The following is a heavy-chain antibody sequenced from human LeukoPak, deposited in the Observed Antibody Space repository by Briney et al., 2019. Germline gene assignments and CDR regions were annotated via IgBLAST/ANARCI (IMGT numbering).Heavy chain of an antibody. CDR2: IYYSGST. J-gene: IGHJ5*02. Sequence: SETLSLTCTVSGGSISSYYWSWIRQPPGKGLEWIGYIYYSGSTNYNPSLKSRVTISVDTSKNQFSLKLSSVTAAGTAVYYCARRGDYPNWFDPWGQGTLVTVSS. D-gene: IGHD4-17*01. V-gene: IGHV4-59*08. CDR1: GGSISSYY. CDR3: ARRGDYPNWFDP.